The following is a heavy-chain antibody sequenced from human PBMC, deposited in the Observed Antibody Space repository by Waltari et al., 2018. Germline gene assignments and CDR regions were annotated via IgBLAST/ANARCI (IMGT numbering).Heavy chain of an antibody. D-gene: IGHD6-13*01. V-gene: IGHV3-30-3*01. CDR3: ARDSAAAGIDCYFDY. Sequence: QVQLVESGGGVVQPGRSLRLSCAASGFTFSSYAMHWVRKAPGKGLEWVAVISYDGSNKYYADSVKGRFTISRDNSKNTLYLQMNSLRAEDTAVYYCARDSAAAGIDCYFDYWGQGTLVTVSS. CDR2: ISYDGSNK. J-gene: IGHJ4*02. CDR1: GFTFSSYA.